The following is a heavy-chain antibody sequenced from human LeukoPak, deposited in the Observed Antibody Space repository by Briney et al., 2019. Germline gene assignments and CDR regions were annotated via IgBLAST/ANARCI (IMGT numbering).Heavy chain of an antibody. D-gene: IGHD4-17*01. J-gene: IGHJ4*02. V-gene: IGHV1-46*01. Sequence: ASVKVSCKASGYTFTSYYMHWVRQAPGQGLEWMGIINPSGGSTSYAQKFQGRVTMTRDTSTSTVYMELNSPRAEDTAVYYCAKDLYGDPTRGDYWGQGTLVTVSS. CDR1: GYTFTSYY. CDR2: INPSGGST. CDR3: AKDLYGDPTRGDY.